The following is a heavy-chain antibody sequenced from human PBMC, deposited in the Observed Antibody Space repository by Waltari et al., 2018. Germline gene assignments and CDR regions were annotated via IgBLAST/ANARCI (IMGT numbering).Heavy chain of an antibody. J-gene: IGHJ4*02. CDR2: INRSGST. Sequence: QVQLQQWGAGLLKPSETLSVTCEVFDDFFSKHYWVWIRQSPGKGLEGIGEINRSGSTNSHPSLKGRVTISLDMSKKLVSRRVTSVTAADTAVYYCAREYSSFEPIFDYWGRGTLVTVSS. V-gene: IGHV4-34*02. CDR3: AREYSSFEPIFDY. D-gene: IGHD5-12*01. CDR1: DDFFSKHY.